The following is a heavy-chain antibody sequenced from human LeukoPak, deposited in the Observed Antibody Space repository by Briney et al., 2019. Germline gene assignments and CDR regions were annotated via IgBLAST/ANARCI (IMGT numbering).Heavy chain of an antibody. V-gene: IGHV4-34*01. CDR2: FNDNSDT. J-gene: IGHJ4*02. D-gene: IGHD3-16*02. CDR3: ARGTLYDYVWGSYRSKDTFDY. Sequence: WCWRHMPPEKRQGLVVVFNDNSDTKYNPSFKSRVTISVDTSKIQFSLKLSSVSAADTAVYYCARGTLYDYVWGSYRSKDTFDYWGQGTLVTVSS.